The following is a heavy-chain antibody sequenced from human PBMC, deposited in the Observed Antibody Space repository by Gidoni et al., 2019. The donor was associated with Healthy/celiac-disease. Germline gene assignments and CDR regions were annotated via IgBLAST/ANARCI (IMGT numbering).Heavy chain of an antibody. CDR1: GYTFTSYY. V-gene: IGHV1-46*03. CDR3: ATEIKVEMAVRLGFDY. D-gene: IGHD2-15*01. CDR2: INPSGGST. J-gene: IGHJ4*02. Sequence: QVQLVQSGAEVKKPGASVKVSCKASGYTFTSYYMHWVRQAPGQGLEWMGIINPSGGSTSYAKKFQGRVTMTRDTSTSTVYMELSSLRSEDTAVYYCATEIKVEMAVRLGFDYWGQGTLVTVSS.